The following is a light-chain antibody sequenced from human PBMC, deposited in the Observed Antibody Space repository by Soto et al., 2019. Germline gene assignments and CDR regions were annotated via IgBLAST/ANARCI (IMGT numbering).Light chain of an antibody. CDR3: ATWDDSLRGQV. Sequence: QSVLTQPASASGTPGQTVTIPCSGSSSNIGGNYVYWYQQVPGTAPKLLIYSNNQRPSGVPDRFSGSKSGTSASLAIRGLRSEDEADYYCATWDDSLRGQVFGGGTKLTVL. J-gene: IGLJ3*02. CDR1: SSNIGGNY. V-gene: IGLV1-47*02. CDR2: SNN.